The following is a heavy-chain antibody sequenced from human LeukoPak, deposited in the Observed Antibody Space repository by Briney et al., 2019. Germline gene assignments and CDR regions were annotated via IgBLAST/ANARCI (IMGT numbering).Heavy chain of an antibody. CDR3: AKGVVAVAGLFDY. D-gene: IGHD6-19*01. CDR1: GFTLSSYA. V-gene: IGHV3-23*01. Sequence: GGSLRLSCAASGFTLSSYAMIWVRQAPGKGLEGVSTFSDNGGSTYYAVSVKGRFTIYRDNSKNTLYLQINSLRAEDTAVYYCAKGVVAVAGLFDYWGQGTLVTVSS. CDR2: FSDNGGST. J-gene: IGHJ4*02.